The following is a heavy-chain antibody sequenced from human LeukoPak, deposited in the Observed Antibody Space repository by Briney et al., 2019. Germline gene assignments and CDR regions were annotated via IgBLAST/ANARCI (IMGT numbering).Heavy chain of an antibody. CDR3: ARCPHGSRARH. CDR1: GGSFSGYY. CDR2: INHSGST. Sequence: PSETLSLTCAVYGGSFSGYYWSWIRQPPGKGLEWSGEINHSGSTNYNPSLKSRVTISVDTSKNQFSLKLSSVTAADTAVYYCARCPHGSRARHWGQGTLVTVSS. J-gene: IGHJ4*02. D-gene: IGHD6-13*01. V-gene: IGHV4-34*01.